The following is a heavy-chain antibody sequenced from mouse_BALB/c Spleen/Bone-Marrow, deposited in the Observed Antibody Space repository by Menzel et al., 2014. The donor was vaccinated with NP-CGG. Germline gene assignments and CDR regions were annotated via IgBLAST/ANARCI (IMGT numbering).Heavy chain of an antibody. Sequence: DVKLVESGPGPVKPSQSLSLTCSVTGYSITSGYFWNWIRQFPGNKLEWMGYISFDGSNNYNPSLKNRISITRDTSKNQFFLKLSSVTTEDSSTYYCARTYYRYGAYYFDCWGQGTTLTVSS. J-gene: IGHJ2*01. CDR1: GYSITSGYF. CDR3: ARTYYRYGAYYFDC. CDR2: ISFDGSN. V-gene: IGHV3-6*02. D-gene: IGHD2-14*01.